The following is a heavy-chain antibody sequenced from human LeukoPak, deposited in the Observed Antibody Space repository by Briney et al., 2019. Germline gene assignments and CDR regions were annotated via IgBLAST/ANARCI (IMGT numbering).Heavy chain of an antibody. J-gene: IGHJ4*02. CDR3: AKGGTMVRGVIVYFDY. CDR1: GFTFSSYT. V-gene: IGHV3-21*01. D-gene: IGHD3-10*01. Sequence: GGSLRLSCAASGFTFSSYTMNWVRQAPGKGLEWVSFISTSSSYIYYADSVKGRFTISRDNAKNTLYLQMNSLRAEDTAVYYCAKGGTMVRGVIVYFDYWGQGTLVTVSS. CDR2: ISTSSSYI.